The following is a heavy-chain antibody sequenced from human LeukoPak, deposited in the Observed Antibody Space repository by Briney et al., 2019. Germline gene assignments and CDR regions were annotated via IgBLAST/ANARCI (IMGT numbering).Heavy chain of an antibody. CDR2: INTDGSTT. CDR3: ARNSGSNRPVDC. J-gene: IGHJ4*02. CDR1: GFTFCSYW. V-gene: IGHV3-74*01. Sequence: VGSLRLSCAASGFTFCSYWMHWVRQAPGKGLVWISGINTDGSTTSYADSVKGRFTISRDNANNTLYLQMNSLRAEDTAVYYCARNSGSNRPVDCWGQGTLVAVSS. D-gene: IGHD1-26*01.